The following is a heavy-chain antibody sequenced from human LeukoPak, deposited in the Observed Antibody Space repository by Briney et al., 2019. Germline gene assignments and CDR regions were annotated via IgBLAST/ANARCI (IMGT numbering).Heavy chain of an antibody. D-gene: IGHD2-15*01. CDR1: GYTFTGYY. CDR3: ARERRKGVVSAIVDY. CDR2: INPNSGGT. V-gene: IGHV1-2*02. J-gene: IGHJ4*02. Sequence: ASVKVSCKASGYTFTGYYMHWVRQAPGQGLEWMGWINPNSGGTNYAQKFQGRVTMTSDTSSSTAYMELNRLDSDDTAVYFCARERRKGVVSAIVDYWGQGTLVTVSS.